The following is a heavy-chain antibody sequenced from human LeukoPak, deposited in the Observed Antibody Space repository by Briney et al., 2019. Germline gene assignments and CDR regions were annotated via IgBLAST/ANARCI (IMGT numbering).Heavy chain of an antibody. Sequence: LPGGSLRLSCAASGFTFSSYGMHWVRQAPGKGLEWVAFIRYDGSNKYYADSVKGRFTISRDNSKNTLYLQMNSLRAEDTAVYYCARDEYLKGIAAADVYYYYGMDVWGQGTTVTVSS. CDR3: ARDEYLKGIAAADVYYYYGMDV. J-gene: IGHJ6*02. V-gene: IGHV3-30*02. CDR2: IRYDGSNK. D-gene: IGHD6-13*01. CDR1: GFTFSSYG.